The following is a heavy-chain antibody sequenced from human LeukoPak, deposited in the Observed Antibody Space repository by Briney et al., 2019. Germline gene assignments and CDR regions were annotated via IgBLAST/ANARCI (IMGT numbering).Heavy chain of an antibody. CDR1: GYSISSGYY. CDR2: IYHSGST. D-gene: IGHD2-15*01. J-gene: IGHJ4*02. V-gene: IGHV4-38-2*02. CDR3: ARAGYCSGGSCWYYFDY. Sequence: SETLSLTCTVSGYSISSGYYWGWIRQPPGKGLEWIGSIYHSGSTYYNPSLKSRVTISVDTSKNQFSLKLSSVTAADTAVYYCARAGYCSGGSCWYYFDYWGQGTLVTVSS.